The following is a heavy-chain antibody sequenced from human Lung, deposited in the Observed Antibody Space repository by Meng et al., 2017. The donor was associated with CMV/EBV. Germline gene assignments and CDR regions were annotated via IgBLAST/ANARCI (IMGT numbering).Heavy chain of an antibody. Sequence: YGMHWVRQAPGKGLEWVAFIRYDGSNKYYADSVKGRFTISRDNSKNTLYLQMNSLRAEDTAVYYCAKASGGYCSSTSCYTKYYLDYWGQGTLVTVSS. CDR1: YG. CDR2: IRYDGSNK. D-gene: IGHD2-2*02. J-gene: IGHJ4*02. V-gene: IGHV3-30*02. CDR3: AKASGGYCSSTSCYTKYYLDY.